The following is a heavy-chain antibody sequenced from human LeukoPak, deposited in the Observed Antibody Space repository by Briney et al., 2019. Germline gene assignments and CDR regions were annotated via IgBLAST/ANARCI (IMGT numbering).Heavy chain of an antibody. Sequence: ASVNVSCKASGYTFTSYYMHWVRQAPGQGLEWMGIINPSGGSTSYAQKFHGRVTMTRDTSTSTVYMELSSLRSEDTAVYYCARAEGSGWYRRYFDYWGQGTLVTVSS. CDR3: ARAEGSGWYRRYFDY. D-gene: IGHD6-19*01. CDR1: GYTFTSYY. J-gene: IGHJ4*02. V-gene: IGHV1-46*01. CDR2: INPSGGST.